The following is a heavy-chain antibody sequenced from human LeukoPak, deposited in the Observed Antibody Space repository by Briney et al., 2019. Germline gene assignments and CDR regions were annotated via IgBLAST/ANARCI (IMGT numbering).Heavy chain of an antibody. J-gene: IGHJ4*02. CDR2: IGSSGTTR. CDR3: ALLAVASDFDY. D-gene: IGHD6-19*01. Sequence: GGSPRLSCAVSGFPFSVYEMNWVRQAPGKGLEWVSNIGSSGTTRHYADSVKGRFSISRDNAENSLFLQMNSLRVEDTGIYYCALLAVASDFDYWGQGVLVTVSS. CDR1: GFPFSVYE. V-gene: IGHV3-48*03.